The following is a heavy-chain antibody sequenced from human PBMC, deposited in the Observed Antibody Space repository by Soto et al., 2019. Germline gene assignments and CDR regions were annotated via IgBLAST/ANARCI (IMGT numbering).Heavy chain of an antibody. CDR3: ARVSVRGVTAEFGYYMDV. CDR1: GFTFSDYY. D-gene: IGHD3-10*01. V-gene: IGHV3-11*01. CDR2: ISSSGSTI. Sequence: GGSLRLSCAASGFTFSDYYMSWIRQAPGKGLEWVSYISSSGSTIYYADSVKGRFTISRDNAKNSLYLQMNSLRAEDTAVYYCARVSVRGVTAEFGYYMDVWGKGTTVTVSS. J-gene: IGHJ6*03.